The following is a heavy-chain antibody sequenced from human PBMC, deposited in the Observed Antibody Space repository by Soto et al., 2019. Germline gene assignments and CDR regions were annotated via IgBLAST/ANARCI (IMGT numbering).Heavy chain of an antibody. CDR3: ARGGYYDSSGSRNYYYYGMNV. J-gene: IGHJ6*02. D-gene: IGHD3-22*01. V-gene: IGHV1-18*04. Sequence: QAQLVQSGAEVKKPGASVKVPCKASGYTFTSYGINWVRQAPGQGLEWLGWISAYDGNTKYAQSVQGRVSMTTNKSTKTAYMELRSLRSDDTAMYYCARGGYYDSSGSRNYYYYGMNVWGQGTTVSVSS. CDR2: ISAYDGNT. CDR1: GYTFTSYG.